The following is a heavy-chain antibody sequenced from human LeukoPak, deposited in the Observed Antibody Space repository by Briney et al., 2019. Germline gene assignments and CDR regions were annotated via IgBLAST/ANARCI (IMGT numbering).Heavy chain of an antibody. Sequence: GGSLRLSCAASGFTFSSYEMNWVRQAPGKGLEWVSYISSSGSTIYYADSVKGRFTISRDNAKNSLYLQMNSLRAEDTAVYYCARRESYYYYMDVWGEGTTVTICS. CDR3: ARRESYYYYMDV. J-gene: IGHJ6*03. D-gene: IGHD5-24*01. CDR1: GFTFSSYE. V-gene: IGHV3-48*03. CDR2: ISSSGSTI.